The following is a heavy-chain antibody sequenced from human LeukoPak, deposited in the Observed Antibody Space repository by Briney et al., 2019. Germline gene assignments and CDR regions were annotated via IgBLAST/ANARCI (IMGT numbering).Heavy chain of an antibody. Sequence: GGSLRLSCAASGLTFRNYAMTWVRQAPGKGLEWVSTISADGASTFYADSVRGRFTISRDNSENTLYLQMDSLRAEDTAVYYCAKGGHYTYFEYWGQGTPVTVSS. V-gene: IGHV3-23*01. J-gene: IGHJ4*02. D-gene: IGHD3-3*01. CDR1: GLTFRNYA. CDR2: ISADGAST. CDR3: AKGGHYTYFEY.